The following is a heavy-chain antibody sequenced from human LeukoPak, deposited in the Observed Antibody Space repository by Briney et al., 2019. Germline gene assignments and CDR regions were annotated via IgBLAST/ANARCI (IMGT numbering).Heavy chain of an antibody. Sequence: SETLSLTCAVYGGSFSGYYWSWIRQHPGKGLEWIGYIYYSGSTYYNPSLKSRVTISVDTSKNQFSLKLSSVTAADTAVYYCARGLPGDPSRMDVWGKGTTVTVSS. CDR3: ARGLPGDPSRMDV. V-gene: IGHV4-31*11. J-gene: IGHJ6*04. CDR1: GGSFSGYY. D-gene: IGHD2-21*02. CDR2: IYYSGST.